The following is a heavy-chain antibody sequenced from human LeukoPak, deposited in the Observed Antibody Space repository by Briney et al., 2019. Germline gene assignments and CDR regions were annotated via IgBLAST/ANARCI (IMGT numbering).Heavy chain of an antibody. CDR1: GGSISSYY. J-gene: IGHJ4*02. V-gene: IGHV4-4*07. CDR3: VRDGTGDSSGWHL. CDR2: FHTRGST. Sequence: SETLSLTCTVSGGSISSYYWSWIRQPAGKGLQWIGRFHTRGSTDYNPSLMSRVSMSVDTSKNQFLLRLRSVTAADTAVYYCVRDGTGDSSGWHLWGQGTLVTVSS. D-gene: IGHD6-19*01.